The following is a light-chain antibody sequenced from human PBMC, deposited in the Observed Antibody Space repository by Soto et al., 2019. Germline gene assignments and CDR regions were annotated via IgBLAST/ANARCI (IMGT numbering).Light chain of an antibody. CDR2: NTN. J-gene: IGLJ2*01. V-gene: IGLV8-61*01. CDR3: SSYAGSKYLL. CDR1: SGSVSTNYY. Sequence: QTVVTQEPSFSVSPGGTVTLTCGLNSGSVSTNYYPSWYQQTPGQAPRTLIYNTNTRSSGVPDRFSASKSGNTASLTVSGLQAEDEADYYCSSYAGSKYLLFGGGTKLTVL.